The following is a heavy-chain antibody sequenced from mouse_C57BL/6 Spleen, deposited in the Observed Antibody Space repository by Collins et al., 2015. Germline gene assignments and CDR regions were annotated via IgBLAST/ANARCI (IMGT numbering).Heavy chain of an antibody. CDR1: GYSITSDYA. Sequence: DVQLQESGPGLVKPSQSLSFTCTVTGYSITSDYAWNWIRQFPGNKLEWMGYISYSGSTSYNPSLKSRISITRDTSKNQFFLQLNSVTTEDTATYYCARFYYGSSYWYFDVWGAGTTVTVSS. J-gene: IGHJ1*01. CDR2: ISYSGST. CDR3: ARFYYGSSYWYFDV. V-gene: IGHV3-2*02. D-gene: IGHD1-1*01.